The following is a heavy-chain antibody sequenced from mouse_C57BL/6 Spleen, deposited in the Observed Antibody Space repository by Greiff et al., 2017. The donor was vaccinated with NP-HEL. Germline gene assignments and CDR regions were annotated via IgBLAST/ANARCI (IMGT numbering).Heavy chain of an antibody. CDR1: GYAFSSYW. D-gene: IGHD1-1*01. Sequence: VQLQESGAELVKPGASVKISCKASGYAFSSYWMNWVKQRPGKGLEWIGQIYPGDGDTNYNGKFKGKATLTADKSSSTAYMQLSSLTSEDSAVYFCAREKDGSSYVDAMDYWGQGTSVTVSS. CDR2: IYPGDGDT. J-gene: IGHJ4*01. CDR3: AREKDGSSYVDAMDY. V-gene: IGHV1-80*01.